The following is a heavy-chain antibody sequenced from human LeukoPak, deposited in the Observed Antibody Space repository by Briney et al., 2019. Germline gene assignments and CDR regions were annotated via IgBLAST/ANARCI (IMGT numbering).Heavy chain of an antibody. J-gene: IGHJ4*02. CDR3: ARASSARFLYFDY. V-gene: IGHV1-2*02. CDR2: INPNSGGT. D-gene: IGHD3-10*01. Sequence: ASVKVSCKASGYTFIGYYMHWVRQAPGQGLEWMGWINPNSGGTNYAQKFQGRVTVTRDTSISTAYMELSRLRSDDTAVYYCARASSARFLYFDYWGQGTLVTVSS. CDR1: GYTFIGYY.